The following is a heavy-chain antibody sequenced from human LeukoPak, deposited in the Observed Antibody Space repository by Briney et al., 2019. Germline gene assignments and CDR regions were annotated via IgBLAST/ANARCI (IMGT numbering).Heavy chain of an antibody. J-gene: IGHJ4*02. D-gene: IGHD2-2*01. CDR2: IYTSGST. V-gene: IGHV4-4*07. CDR3: ARSADIVVVPAAPDY. CDR1: GGSITSYY. Sequence: SETPSLTCTVSGGSITSYYWSWIRQPAGKGLEWIGRIYTSGSTNYNPSLKSRVTISVDTSKNQFSLKLSSVTAADTAVYYCARSADIVVVPAAPDYWGQGTLVTVSS.